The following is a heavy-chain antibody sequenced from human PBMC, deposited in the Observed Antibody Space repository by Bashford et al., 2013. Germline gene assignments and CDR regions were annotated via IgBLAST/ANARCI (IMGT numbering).Heavy chain of an antibody. Sequence: SGPTLVKPTQTLTLTCTFSGFSLSTYGVGVGWIRQPPGKALEWLALIFWNDDKYYNPFLMSRFTITKDTSKNQVVLAMTNMDPVDTAVYYCTRDYDSHLATVVTSDYWGQGTLVTVSS. D-gene: IGHD4-23*01. CDR3: TRDYDSHLATVVTSDY. CDR1: GFSLSTYGVG. V-gene: IGHV2-5*01. CDR2: IFWNDDK. J-gene: IGHJ4*02.